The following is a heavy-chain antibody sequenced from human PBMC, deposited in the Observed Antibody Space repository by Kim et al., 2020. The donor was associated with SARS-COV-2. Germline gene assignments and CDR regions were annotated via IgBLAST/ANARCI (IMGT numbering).Heavy chain of an antibody. D-gene: IGHD6-19*01. CDR3: TTSAVSDVDY. Sequence: ASVKVSCKASGYTLNDNHINWVRQAPGQWLEWMGRINPNSGGTNYAQKFQGRVTMTRDTSISTAYMELRSLRSDDTAVYYCTTSAVSDVDYWGQGTLVTV. V-gene: IGHV1-2*06. CDR1: GYTLNDNH. J-gene: IGHJ4*02. CDR2: INPNSGGT.